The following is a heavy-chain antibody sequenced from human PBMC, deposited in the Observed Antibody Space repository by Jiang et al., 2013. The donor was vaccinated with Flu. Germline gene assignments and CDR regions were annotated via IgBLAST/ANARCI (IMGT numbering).Heavy chain of an antibody. CDR3: ASSWRYSSSWAYFDY. CDR2: IYYSGST. J-gene: IGHJ4*02. Sequence: GLVKPSETLSLTCTVSGGSISSYYWSWIRQPPGKGLEWIGYIYYSGSTNYNPSLKSRVTISVDTSKNQFSLKLSSVTAADTAVYYCASSWRYSSSWAYFDYWGQGTLVTVSS. V-gene: IGHV4-59*13. D-gene: IGHD6-13*01. CDR1: GGSISSYY.